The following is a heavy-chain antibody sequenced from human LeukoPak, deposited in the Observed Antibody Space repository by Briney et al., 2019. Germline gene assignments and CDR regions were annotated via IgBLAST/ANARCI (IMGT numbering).Heavy chain of an antibody. CDR3: ARDAGSGSYYNVLGPPDY. V-gene: IGHV3-23*01. CDR2: ISGSGYVT. CDR1: GFIFSRYV. J-gene: IGHJ4*02. D-gene: IGHD3-10*01. Sequence: GGSLRLSCTASGFIFSRYVMTWVRQAPGKGLEWVSGISGSGYVTDYADSVKGRFTISRDNAKNSLYLQMNSLRAEDTAVYYCARDAGSGSYYNVLGPPDYWGQGTLVTVSS.